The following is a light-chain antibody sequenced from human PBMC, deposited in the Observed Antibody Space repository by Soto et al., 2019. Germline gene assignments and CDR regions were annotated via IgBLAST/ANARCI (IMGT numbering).Light chain of an antibody. CDR3: ASYTTARIRV. J-gene: IGLJ2*01. CDR2: DVS. CDR1: SSDIGAYNS. V-gene: IGLV2-14*03. Sequence: QSALTQPASVSASPGQSITISCTGTSSDIGAYNSVSWYQQLPGKAPQLMIYDVSFRPSGISSRFSGSTSGNTASLTISGLRADDDADYYCASYTTARIRVFGGGTKVTVL.